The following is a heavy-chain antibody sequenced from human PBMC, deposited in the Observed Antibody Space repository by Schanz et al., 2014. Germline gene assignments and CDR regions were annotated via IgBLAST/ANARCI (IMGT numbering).Heavy chain of an antibody. Sequence: QVQLVQSGAEVKKPGASVKVSCKASGYTFTSYDINWVRQATGQGLEWMGWMNSKTGNTGYAQKFQGRVTMIRDTSTSTVYMELSSLRSEDTAVYYCARDGEAAAGCDYWGQGTLVTVSS. J-gene: IGHJ4*02. CDR1: GYTFTSYD. CDR2: MNSKTGNT. V-gene: IGHV1-8*01. D-gene: IGHD6-13*01. CDR3: ARDGEAAAGCDY.